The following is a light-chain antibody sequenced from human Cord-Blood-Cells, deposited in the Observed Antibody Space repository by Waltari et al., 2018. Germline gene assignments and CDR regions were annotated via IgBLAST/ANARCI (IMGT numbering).Light chain of an antibody. J-gene: IGLJ3*02. CDR1: SRDVGSYNL. CDR3: CSYAGSSTWV. Sequence: QSALTQPASVSGSPGQSITISCTGTSRDVGSYNLFSWYQQHPGKAPKLMIYEGSNRPSGVSNRFSGSKSGNTASLTISGLQAEDEADYYCCSYAGSSTWVFGGGTKLTVL. CDR2: EGS. V-gene: IGLV2-23*01.